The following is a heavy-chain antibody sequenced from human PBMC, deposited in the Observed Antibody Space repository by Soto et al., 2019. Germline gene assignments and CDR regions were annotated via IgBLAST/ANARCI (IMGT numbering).Heavy chain of an antibody. J-gene: IGHJ4*02. V-gene: IGHV3-48*02. CDR2: ISSGSSTI. CDR3: ARVRVYSSSSLPFDY. Sequence: LRLSCAASGFTFSSYSMNWVRQAPGKGLEWVSYISSGSSTIYYAGSVKGRFTSSRDNAKNSLFLQMNSLRDEDTAVYYCARVRVYSSSSLPFDYWGQGTLVTV. CDR1: GFTFSSYS. D-gene: IGHD6-6*01.